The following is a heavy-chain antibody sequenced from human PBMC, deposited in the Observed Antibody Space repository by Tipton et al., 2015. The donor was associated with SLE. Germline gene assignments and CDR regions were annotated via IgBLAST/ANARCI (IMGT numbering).Heavy chain of an antibody. CDR2: TSNRGVS. D-gene: IGHD5-12*01. Sequence: TLSLTCAVYGGSLSGHNWRWSWVRQAPGQGLEWIGETSNRGVSDYNPSLKSRLTLSLDMSKSQFSLKLNSVTAADTAVYYCARGKHIVATFCRASWFDSWGQGTLVIVSS. CDR1: GGSLSGHN. J-gene: IGHJ5*01. V-gene: IGHV4-34*01. CDR3: ARGKHIVATFCRASWFDS.